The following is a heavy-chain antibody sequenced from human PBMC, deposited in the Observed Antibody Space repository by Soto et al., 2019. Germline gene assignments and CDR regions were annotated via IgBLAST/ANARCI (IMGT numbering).Heavy chain of an antibody. Sequence: QVQLVESGGGVVQPGRSLRLSCEASGFALSRYGVHWVRQAPGKGLEWVAFIWYDGGNKYYSDSVRGRFTISRDNSRNTVYLQMDNLRAEDTALFYCARGAVGSRQFYYMDVRGKGTPGTGSS. D-gene: IGHD6-13*01. CDR1: GFALSRYG. CDR2: IWYDGGNK. CDR3: ARGAVGSRQFYYMDV. V-gene: IGHV3-33*01. J-gene: IGHJ6*03.